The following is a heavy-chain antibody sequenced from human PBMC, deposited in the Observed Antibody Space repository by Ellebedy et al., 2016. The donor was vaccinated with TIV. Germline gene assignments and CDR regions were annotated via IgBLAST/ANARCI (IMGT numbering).Heavy chain of an antibody. CDR1: GYTFTNFD. V-gene: IGHV1-8*01. CDR3: TTGGTKGEDN. CDR2: MNPKSGDT. J-gene: IGHJ4*02. D-gene: IGHD3-10*01. Sequence: AASVKVSCKASGYTFTNFDINWVRQASGQGLEWMGWMNPKSGDTVYSQNFQGRLAMTTNTPMTTAYMDLTDLTSEDTAVYYCTTGGTKGEDNWGQGTKVIVSS.